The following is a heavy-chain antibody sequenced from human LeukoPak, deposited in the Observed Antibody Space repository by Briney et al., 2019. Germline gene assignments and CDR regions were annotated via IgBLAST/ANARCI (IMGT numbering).Heavy chain of an antibody. CDR1: GFTFSSYA. J-gene: IGHJ4*02. Sequence: TGGSLRLSCAASGFTFSSYAMHWVRQAPGKGLEWVAVIASDGKTQYYADSVKGRFTISRDNSKSTLYLQMNSLIAEDTAVYYCARAPSSCSGTNCYRYFDYWGQGTLVTVSS. V-gene: IGHV3-30*04. CDR3: ARAPSSCSGTNCYRYFDY. CDR2: IASDGKTQ. D-gene: IGHD2-2*01.